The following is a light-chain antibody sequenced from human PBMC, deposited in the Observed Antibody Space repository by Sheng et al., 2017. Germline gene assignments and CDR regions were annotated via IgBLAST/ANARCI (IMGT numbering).Light chain of an antibody. CDR1: ESISSW. V-gene: IGKV1-5*03. J-gene: IGKJ2*01. CDR2: KAS. Sequence: DIQMTQSPSTLSASVGDRVTITCRASESISSWLAWYQQKPGKAPKLLISKASSLESGVPSRFSGSGSGTEFTLTISSLQPDDFATYYCQQYNSYNTFGQGTKLEIK. CDR3: QQYNSYNT.